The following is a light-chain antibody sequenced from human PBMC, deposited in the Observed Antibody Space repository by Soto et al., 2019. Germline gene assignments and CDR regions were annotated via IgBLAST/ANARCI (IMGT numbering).Light chain of an antibody. CDR1: QTISSW. CDR3: QHYKSYPGA. CDR2: KAS. Sequence: DLQMTQSPSTLSGSVGDSVTIXXRASQTISSWLAWYQQKPGKAPKVXIYKASTLKSGVPSRFSGSGSGTEFTLTISSLQPDDFATYYCQHYKSYPGAFGQGTKVDIK. V-gene: IGKV1-5*03. J-gene: IGKJ1*01.